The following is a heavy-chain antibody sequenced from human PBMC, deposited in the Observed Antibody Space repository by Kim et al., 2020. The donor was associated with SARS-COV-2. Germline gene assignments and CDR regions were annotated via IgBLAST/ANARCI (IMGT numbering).Heavy chain of an antibody. CDR3: ARHPITMVRGVMYYFDY. J-gene: IGHJ4*02. Sequence: FQGRVTITRDTSASTAYMGLSSLRSEDTAVYYCARHPITMVRGVMYYFDYWGQGTLVTVSS. D-gene: IGHD3-10*01. V-gene: IGHV1-3*01.